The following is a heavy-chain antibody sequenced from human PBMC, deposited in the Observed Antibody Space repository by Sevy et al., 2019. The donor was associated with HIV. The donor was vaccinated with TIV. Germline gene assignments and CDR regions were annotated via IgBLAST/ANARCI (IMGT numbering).Heavy chain of an antibody. Sequence: SETLSLTCAVSGGSIRNSNWWSWVRQAPGKGLEWMGEIYHSGTTNYNPSLKSRVTISLDKSKNQFSLKLGSVTAADTAVNYCARLTGGVDSGFQYWGQGTLVTVSS. J-gene: IGHJ1*01. CDR2: IYHSGTT. D-gene: IGHD3-16*01. CDR1: GGSIRNSNW. CDR3: ARLTGGVDSGFQY. V-gene: IGHV4-4*02.